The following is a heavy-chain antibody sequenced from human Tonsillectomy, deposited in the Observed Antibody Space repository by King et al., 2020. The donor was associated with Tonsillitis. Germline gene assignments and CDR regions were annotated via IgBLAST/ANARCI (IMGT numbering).Heavy chain of an antibody. V-gene: IGHV3-30*03. J-gene: IGHJ4*02. Sequence: VQLVESGGGVVQPGRSLRLSCAASGFTFSSYGMHWVRQAPGKGLEWVAVISYDGSNKYYADSVKGRFTISRDNSKNTPYLQMDSLRTEDTAVYHYATGRHYDSRGFDYWGQGTLVTVSS. CDR2: ISYDGSNK. CDR1: GFTFSSYG. CDR3: ATGRHYDSRGFDY. D-gene: IGHD3-22*01.